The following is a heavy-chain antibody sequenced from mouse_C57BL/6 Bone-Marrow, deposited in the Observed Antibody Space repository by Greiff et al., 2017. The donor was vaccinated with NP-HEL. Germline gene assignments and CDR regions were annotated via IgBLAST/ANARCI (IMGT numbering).Heavy chain of an antibody. J-gene: IGHJ4*01. CDR3: TTVVATNYYAMDY. V-gene: IGHV14-1*01. Sequence: VQLQQSGAELVRPGASVKLSCTASGFNIKDYYMHWVKQRPEQGLEWIGRIVPEDGDTEYAPNFQGKATMTADTSSNTAYLQLSSLTSEDTAVYYCTTVVATNYYAMDYWGQGTSVTVSS. CDR1: GFNIKDYY. D-gene: IGHD1-1*01. CDR2: IVPEDGDT.